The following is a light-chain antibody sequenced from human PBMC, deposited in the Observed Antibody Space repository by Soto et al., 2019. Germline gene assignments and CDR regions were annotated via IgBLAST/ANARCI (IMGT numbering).Light chain of an antibody. CDR1: QSIGSW. Sequence: DIQMTQSPSTLSASAGDRVTITCRASQSIGSWLTWYQLKPGKAPKVVIFRASTLQPGVPSRFSGSRSGTEFTLIISSLQPDDFATYYCQHYKNYSWTFGQGTKVEIK. CDR3: QHYKNYSWT. V-gene: IGKV1-5*03. CDR2: RAS. J-gene: IGKJ1*01.